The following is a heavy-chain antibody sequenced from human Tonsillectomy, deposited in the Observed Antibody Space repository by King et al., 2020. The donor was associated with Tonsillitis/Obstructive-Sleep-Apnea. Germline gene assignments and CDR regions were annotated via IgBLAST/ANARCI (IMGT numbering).Heavy chain of an antibody. V-gene: IGHV4-61*01. Sequence: VQLQESGPGLVKPSETLSLTCTVSGGSVSSDSYYWSWIRQPPGKGLEWIGYFSYSGSTNYNPSLKSRVTISLDTSKNQFSLKLSSVTAADTAVYYCARDLESVFDYWGQGTLVTVSS. CDR1: GGSVSSDSYY. J-gene: IGHJ4*02. CDR2: FSYSGST. CDR3: ARDLESVFDY.